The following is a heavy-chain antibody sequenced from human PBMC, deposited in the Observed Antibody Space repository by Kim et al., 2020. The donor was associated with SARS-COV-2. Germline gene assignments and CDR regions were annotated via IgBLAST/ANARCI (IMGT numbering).Heavy chain of an antibody. J-gene: IGHJ6*02. CDR3: ARDSPQLRYFDWLDLDLGMDV. CDR1: GYTFTSYG. V-gene: IGHV1-18*04. D-gene: IGHD3-9*01. Sequence: ASVKVSCKASGYTFTSYGISWVRQAPGQGLEWMGWISAYNGNTNYAQKLQGRVTMTTDTSTSTAYMELRSLRSDDTAVYYCARDSPQLRYFDWLDLDLGMDVWGQGTTVTVSS. CDR2: ISAYNGNT.